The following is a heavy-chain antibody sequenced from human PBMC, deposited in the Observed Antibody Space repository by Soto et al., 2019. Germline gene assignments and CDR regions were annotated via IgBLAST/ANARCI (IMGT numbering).Heavy chain of an antibody. CDR2: IYPGDSDT. V-gene: IGHV5-51*01. D-gene: IGHD5-18*01. Sequence: GESLKISCKGSGYSFTSYWIAWVRQMPGKGLEWMGIIYPGDSDTRYSPSFQGHVTISADKSISTVYLHWSGLEASDTAMYYCAKRARYSSFDYWGQGTLVTVSS. CDR3: AKRARYSSFDY. CDR1: GYSFTSYW. J-gene: IGHJ4*02.